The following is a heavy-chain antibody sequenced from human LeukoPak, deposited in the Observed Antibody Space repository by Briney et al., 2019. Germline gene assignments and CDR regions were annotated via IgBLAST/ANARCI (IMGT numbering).Heavy chain of an antibody. J-gene: IGHJ4*02. Sequence: GRSLRLSCAASGFTFDDYVMHWVRQAPGKGLEWVSSISWNRGSIGYPDSVKGRFTISRDNAKNSLYLQMNSLRVEDTALYYCAKGDDSSGYSSPTVWGQGTLVTVSS. CDR1: GFTFDDYV. CDR3: AKGDDSSGYSSPTV. CDR2: ISWNRGSI. V-gene: IGHV3-9*01. D-gene: IGHD3-22*01.